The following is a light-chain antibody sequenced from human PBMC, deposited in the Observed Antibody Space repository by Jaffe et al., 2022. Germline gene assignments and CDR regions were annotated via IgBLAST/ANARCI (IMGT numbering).Light chain of an antibody. CDR1: QRVGSD. CDR2: AIS. Sequence: IVLTQSPVTLSMSPGERATLSCRASQRVGSDLAWYQQKPGQAPSLLIYAISTRATGVPARFSGSGSGTEFTLTISSLRSEDFAVYYCQQYNKWVTFGGGTKVEIK. J-gene: IGKJ4*01. CDR3: QQYNKWVT. V-gene: IGKV3-15*01.